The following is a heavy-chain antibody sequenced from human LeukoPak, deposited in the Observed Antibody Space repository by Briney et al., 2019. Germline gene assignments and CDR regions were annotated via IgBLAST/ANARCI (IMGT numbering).Heavy chain of an antibody. CDR3: ARVMVGYCSGGSCYPQPKNYYYYYGMDV. V-gene: IGHV3-53*04. CDR1: GLTVSSNY. CDR2: IYSGGST. D-gene: IGHD2-15*01. Sequence: PGGSLRLSCAASGLTVSSNYMSWVRQAPGKGLEWVSVIYSGGSTYYADSVKGRFTISRHNSKNTLYLQMNSLRAEDTAVYYCARVMVGYCSGGSCYPQPKNYYYYYGMDVWGQGTTVTVSS. J-gene: IGHJ6*02.